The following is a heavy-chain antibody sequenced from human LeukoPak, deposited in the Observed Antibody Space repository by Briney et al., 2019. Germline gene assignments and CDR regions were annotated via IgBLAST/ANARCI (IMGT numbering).Heavy chain of an antibody. CDR1: GGSISSYY. CDR3: ARLSSADNYYYYGMDV. V-gene: IGHV4-59*08. CDR2: TYYSGST. Sequence: SETLSLTCTVSGGSISSYYWSWIRQPPGKGLEWIGYTYYSGSTNYNPSLKSRVTISVDTSKNQFSLKLSSVTAADTAVYYCARLSSADNYYYYGMDVWGQGTTVTVSS. J-gene: IGHJ6*02.